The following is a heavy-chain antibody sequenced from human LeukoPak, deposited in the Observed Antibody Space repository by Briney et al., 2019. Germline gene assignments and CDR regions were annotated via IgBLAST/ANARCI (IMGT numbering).Heavy chain of an antibody. CDR1: GFTFSNYA. J-gene: IGHJ4*02. V-gene: IGHV3-23*01. Sequence: PGGSLRLSCAASGFTFSNYAMSWVRQPPGKGLEWVSSISGTAETTYYADSVKGRFTISRDNSENTLYLQIDSLRVEDTALYYWAKEFLGIKYWGQGPRVTVSS. CDR3: AKEFLGIKY. D-gene: IGHD1-1*01. CDR2: ISGTAETT.